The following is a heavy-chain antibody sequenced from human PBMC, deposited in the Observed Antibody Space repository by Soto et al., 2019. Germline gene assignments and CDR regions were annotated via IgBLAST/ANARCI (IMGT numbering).Heavy chain of an antibody. CDR3: ARRGISEAFDI. Sequence: SETLSLTCTVSGGSISSGGYYWSWIRQPPGKGLEWIGSIYYSGSTYYNPSLKSRVTISVDTSKNQFSLKLSSVTAADTAVYYCARRGISEAFDIWGQGTMVTVSS. CDR1: GGSISSGGYY. J-gene: IGHJ3*02. CDR2: IYYSGST. V-gene: IGHV4-39*01. D-gene: IGHD3-10*01.